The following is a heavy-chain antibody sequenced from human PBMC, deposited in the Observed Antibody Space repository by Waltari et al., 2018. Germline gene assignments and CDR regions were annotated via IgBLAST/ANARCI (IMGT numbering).Heavy chain of an antibody. CDR2: LYSGGNT. CDR3: ARGYCSGSTCCLGTS. CDR1: GFNVSTNY. J-gene: IGHJ4*02. Sequence: EVQLVESGGGLVEPGGSLRLSCSASGFNVSTNYMTRVRPSPGKGLEWVAVLYSGGNTYYAESVKGRFTISRDNSKNTLYLQMNSLRPEDAAVYYCARGYCSGSTCCLGTSWGQGTLVTVSS. V-gene: IGHV3-53*01. D-gene: IGHD2-15*01.